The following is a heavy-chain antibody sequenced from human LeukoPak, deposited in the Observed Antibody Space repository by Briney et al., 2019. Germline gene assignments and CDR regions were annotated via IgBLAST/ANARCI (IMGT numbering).Heavy chain of an antibody. CDR2: IYYSGST. V-gene: IGHV4-59*01. J-gene: IGHJ6*02. CDR1: GGSISSYY. CDR3: ARAVHGMDV. Sequence: SETLSLTCTVSGGSISSYYWSWIRQPPGKGLEWIGYIYYSGSTNYNPSLKSRVTISVDTSKNQFSLKLGSVTAADTAVYYCARAVHGMDVWGQGTTVTVSS.